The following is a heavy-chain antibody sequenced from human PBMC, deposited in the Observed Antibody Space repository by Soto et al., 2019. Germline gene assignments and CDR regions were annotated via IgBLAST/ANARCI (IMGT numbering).Heavy chain of an antibody. CDR1: GGCRGGAS. CDR2: IYYSGRT. J-gene: IGHJ4*02. CDR3: ARVSGDDLGESGGFDY. V-gene: IGHV4-59*01. D-gene: IGHD4-17*01. Sequence: SQTRPLPRTVSGGCRGGASLTWARLRPGKGLGWIGSIYYSGRTNYNPSLKCRVSISVDTSKNHLSLQLRSVPAADTAVYYCARVSGDDLGESGGFDYSGQGTLVTVS.